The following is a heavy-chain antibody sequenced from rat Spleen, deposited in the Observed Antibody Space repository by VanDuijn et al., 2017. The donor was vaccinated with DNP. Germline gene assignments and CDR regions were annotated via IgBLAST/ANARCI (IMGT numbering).Heavy chain of an antibody. D-gene: IGHD1-4*01. V-gene: IGHV5-19*01. J-gene: IGHJ2*01. CDR3: ARPGYNSNWFAY. Sequence: EVQLVESGGGLVQPGRSLKLSCAASGFTFSNYGMHWIRQAPTKGLEWVASISPSGGSTYYRDSVKGRFTISRDNAKSTLYLQKDSLRSEDTATYYGARPGYNSNWFAYWGQGVTVTVSS. CDR1: GFTFSNYG. CDR2: ISPSGGST.